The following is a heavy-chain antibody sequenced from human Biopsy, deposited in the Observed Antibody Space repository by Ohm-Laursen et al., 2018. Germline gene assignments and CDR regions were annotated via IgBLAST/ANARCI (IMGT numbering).Heavy chain of an antibody. D-gene: IGHD3-3*01. Sequence: TLSLTWTVSGGSISSDYWSWIRQSPGKGLEWIGYISNRGGTNYNPSLRGRVTISVDTSKNQFSLKLSSVTAADTAVFFCARLYRLDDYWNDDPPDAFDVWGQGTRVTVSS. J-gene: IGHJ3*01. CDR3: ARLYRLDDYWNDDPPDAFDV. V-gene: IGHV4-59*01. CDR2: ISNRGGT. CDR1: GGSISSDY.